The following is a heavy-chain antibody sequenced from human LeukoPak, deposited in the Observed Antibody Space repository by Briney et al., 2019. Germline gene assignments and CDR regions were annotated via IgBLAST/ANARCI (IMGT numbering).Heavy chain of an antibody. CDR1: GDSISSGGYY. CDR3: ARGPDILTGYFDY. D-gene: IGHD3-9*01. CDR2: INHSGST. Sequence: SETLSLTCTVSGDSISSGGYYWSWIRQPPGKGLEWIGEINHSGSTNYNPSLKSRVTISVDTSKNQFSLKLSSVTAADTAVYYCARGPDILTGYFDYWGQGTLVTVSS. V-gene: IGHV4-39*07. J-gene: IGHJ4*02.